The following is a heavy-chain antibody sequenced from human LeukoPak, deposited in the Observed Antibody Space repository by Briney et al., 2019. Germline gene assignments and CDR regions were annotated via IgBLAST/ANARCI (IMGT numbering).Heavy chain of an antibody. D-gene: IGHD3-22*01. V-gene: IGHV3-30*03. CDR3: AAGYYDSSGYYYYYYMDV. J-gene: IGHJ6*03. CDR2: ISYDGSNK. CDR1: GFTFSSYG. Sequence: SGGSLRLSCAASGFTFSSYGMHWVRQAPGKGLEGVAVISYDGSNKYYADSVKGRFTISRDNSKNTLYLQMNSLRAEDTAVYYCAAGYYDSSGYYYYYYMDVWGKGTTVTVSS.